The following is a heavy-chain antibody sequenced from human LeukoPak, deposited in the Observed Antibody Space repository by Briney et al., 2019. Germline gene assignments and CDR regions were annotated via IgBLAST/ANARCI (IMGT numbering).Heavy chain of an antibody. CDR1: GYRFTTYW. CDR3: ARHAKNRINWFDP. D-gene: IGHD2-15*01. Sequence: GESLKISCKGSGYRFTTYWIGWVRQMPGKGLEWMGIIYPGDSDTRYSPSFQGQVTISADKSISTAYLQWSSLKASDTAMYYCARHAKNRINWFDPWGQGTLVTVSS. J-gene: IGHJ5*02. V-gene: IGHV5-51*01. CDR2: IYPGDSDT.